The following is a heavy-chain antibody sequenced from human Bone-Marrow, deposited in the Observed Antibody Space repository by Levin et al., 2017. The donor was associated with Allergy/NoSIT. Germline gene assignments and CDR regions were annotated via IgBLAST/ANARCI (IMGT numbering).Heavy chain of an antibody. CDR3: ARDQFRYCSSTSCYVCAFDI. J-gene: IGHJ3*02. Sequence: LSLTCAASGFPFSSSDMHWVRQATGKGLEWVSAIGTAGDTYYPGSVKGRFTISRENAKNSLYLQMNSLRAGDTAVYYCARDQFRYCSSTSCYVCAFDIWGQGTMVTVSS. V-gene: IGHV3-13*04. CDR2: IGTAGDT. D-gene: IGHD2-2*01. CDR1: GFPFSSSD.